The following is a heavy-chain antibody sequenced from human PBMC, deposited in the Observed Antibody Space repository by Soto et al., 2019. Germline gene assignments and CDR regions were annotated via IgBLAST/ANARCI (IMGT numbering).Heavy chain of an antibody. CDR3: GRDDYGIFPY. CDR1: GYSISAYY. Sequence: QVQLVQSGTEVKKPGASVKVSCQASGYSISAYYIHWVRQAPGQGLEWMGWIDPKNGGTVSAQKVQGRLTMTRDTSISTVYMDLSGLTSDDTALYYCGRDDYGIFPYWGQGSLVTVSS. J-gene: IGHJ4*02. CDR2: IDPKNGGT. D-gene: IGHD3-10*01. V-gene: IGHV1-2*02.